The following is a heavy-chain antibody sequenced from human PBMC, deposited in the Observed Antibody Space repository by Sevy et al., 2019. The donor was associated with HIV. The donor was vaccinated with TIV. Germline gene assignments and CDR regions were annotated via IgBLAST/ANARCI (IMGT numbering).Heavy chain of an antibody. CDR3: ASNTYHYDSNTYYPVY. Sequence: GGSLRLSCVASGFNLSPYWMTWVRQAPGKGLEWVANKKQDGNEKYYVDSLKGRFTVSRDNAKNALYLQMYSLRVEDTAVYFCASNTYHYDSNTYYPVYWGQGTRVTVSS. D-gene: IGHD3-22*01. CDR1: GFNLSPYW. J-gene: IGHJ4*02. CDR2: KKQDGNEK. V-gene: IGHV3-7*01.